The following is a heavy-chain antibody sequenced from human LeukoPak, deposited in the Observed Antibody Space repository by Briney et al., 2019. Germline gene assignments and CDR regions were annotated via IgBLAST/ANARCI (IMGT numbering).Heavy chain of an antibody. J-gene: IGHJ4*02. V-gene: IGHV3-21*01. CDR2: ISSGSSYT. CDR1: GFTFSSYS. D-gene: IGHD1-26*01. CDR3: AKDSGGSPGY. Sequence: PGGSLRLSCAASGFTFSSYSMNWVRQAPGKGLEWVSSISSGSSYTYYADSVKGRFTISRDNAKNSLYLQMNSLRAEDTAVYYCAKDSGGSPGYWGQGTLVTVSS.